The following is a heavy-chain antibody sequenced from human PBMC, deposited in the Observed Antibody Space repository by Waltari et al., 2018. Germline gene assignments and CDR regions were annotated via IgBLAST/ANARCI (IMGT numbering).Heavy chain of an antibody. CDR1: GYIFTTYS. CDR2: VYPGDSDT. Sequence: EVQLEQSGVEGKEPGESLKISCKGSGYIFTTYSRGWVRQMPGKGLEWMGIVYPGDSDTRYSPSFEGQVTISVDKSINTAYLQWNSLTASDTALYYCARSCSNSGCLYFDSWGQGTVVTVSS. V-gene: IGHV5-51*03. CDR3: ARSCSNSGCLYFDS. J-gene: IGHJ4*02. D-gene: IGHD5-12*01.